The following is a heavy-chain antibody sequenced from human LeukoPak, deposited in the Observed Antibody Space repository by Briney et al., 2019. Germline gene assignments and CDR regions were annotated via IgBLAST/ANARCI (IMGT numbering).Heavy chain of an antibody. CDR1: GFTVSSNS. D-gene: IGHD6-19*01. CDR2: IYSGGNT. Sequence: GGSLRLSCTVSGFTVSSNSMSWVRQAPGKGLEWVSFIYSGGNTHYSDSVKGRFTISRDNSKNTLYLQMNSLRAEDTAVYYCAKASWLALYYFDYWGQGTLVTVSS. J-gene: IGHJ4*02. CDR3: AKASWLALYYFDY. V-gene: IGHV3-53*05.